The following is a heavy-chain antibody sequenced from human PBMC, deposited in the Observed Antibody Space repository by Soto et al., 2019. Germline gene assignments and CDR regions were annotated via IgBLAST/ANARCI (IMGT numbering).Heavy chain of an antibody. CDR1: GFTFSSYW. D-gene: IGHD6-19*01. V-gene: IGHV3-7*02. CDR3: ARQGSGWPLRAFDI. J-gene: IGHJ3*02. CDR2: IKQDGSEK. Sequence: GGSLRLSCAASGFTFSSYWMSWVRQAPGKGLEWVANIKQDGSEKYYVDSVKGRFTISRDNAKNSLYLQMNSLRAEDTAVYYCARQGSGWPLRAFDIWGQGTMVTVSS.